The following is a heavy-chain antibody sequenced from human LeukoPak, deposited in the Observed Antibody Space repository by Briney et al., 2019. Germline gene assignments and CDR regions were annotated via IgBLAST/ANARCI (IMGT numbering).Heavy chain of an antibody. D-gene: IGHD2/OR15-2a*01. Sequence: SETLSLTCNVSGYSISSGYYWGWIRQPPGKGLQWIGTIYHSGSTYYNPSLKSRVTISVDTSKNQFSLKVSSVTAADTAVYYCARDYYLYYYYYMDVWGKGTTVTISS. CDR1: GYSISSGYY. CDR2: IYHSGST. CDR3: ARDYYLYYYYYMDV. J-gene: IGHJ6*03. V-gene: IGHV4-38-2*02.